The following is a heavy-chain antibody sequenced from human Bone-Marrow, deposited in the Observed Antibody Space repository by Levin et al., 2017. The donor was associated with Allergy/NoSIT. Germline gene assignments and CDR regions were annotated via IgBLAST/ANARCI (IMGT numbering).Heavy chain of an antibody. CDR2: INHSGST. D-gene: IGHD1-26*01. Sequence: SETLSLTCAVYGGSFSGYYWSWIRQPPGKGLEWIGEINHSGSTNYNPSLKSRVTISVDTSKNQFSLKLSSVTAADTAVYYCARVPDSGSYLNWYFDLWGRGTLVTVSS. V-gene: IGHV4-34*01. J-gene: IGHJ2*01. CDR3: ARVPDSGSYLNWYFDL. CDR1: GGSFSGYY.